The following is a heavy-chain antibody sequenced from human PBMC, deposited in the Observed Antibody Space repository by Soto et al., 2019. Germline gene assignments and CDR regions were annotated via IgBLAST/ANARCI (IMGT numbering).Heavy chain of an antibody. Sequence: SETLSLTCTVSGVSISSGGYYWSWIRQHPGKGLEWIGYIYYSGSTSYNPSLKSRVTISLDTSKNQFSLKLSSMTAADTAVYYCARARYYYDSSGYNYFDYWDQGTLVTVSS. CDR1: GVSISSGGYY. CDR3: ARARYYYDSSGYNYFDY. CDR2: IYYSGST. D-gene: IGHD3-22*01. J-gene: IGHJ4*02. V-gene: IGHV4-31*03.